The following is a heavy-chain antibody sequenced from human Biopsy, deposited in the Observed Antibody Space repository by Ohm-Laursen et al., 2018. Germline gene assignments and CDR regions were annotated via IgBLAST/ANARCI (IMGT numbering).Heavy chain of an antibody. CDR2: VYNGGIT. V-gene: IGHV4-59*01. Sequence: SDTLSLTCTVSGGSIISYYWTWIRQTPGKGLEWIGHVYNGGITNYNPSLKSRVTISKDTSKNQFSLRLRSVTPADTAIYYCARDRGYYSDRTVPGYFDLWGRGTLVTVSS. J-gene: IGHJ2*01. D-gene: IGHD3-22*01. CDR1: GGSIISYY. CDR3: ARDRGYYSDRTVPGYFDL.